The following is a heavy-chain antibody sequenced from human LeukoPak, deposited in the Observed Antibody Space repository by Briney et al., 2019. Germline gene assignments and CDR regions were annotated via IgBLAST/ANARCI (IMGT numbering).Heavy chain of an antibody. J-gene: IGHJ4*02. CDR2: ISGSGDST. CDR1: GFTFSSYA. V-gene: IGHV3-23*01. Sequence: GGSLRLSCAASGFTFSSYAMSWVRQAPGKGLEWVSAISGSGDSTYYADSVRGRFTISRDNSKNTLFLQMNSLRAEDTAVYYCAKADRRSDLPYYFDYWGQGTLVTVSS. CDR3: AKADRRSDLPYYFDY.